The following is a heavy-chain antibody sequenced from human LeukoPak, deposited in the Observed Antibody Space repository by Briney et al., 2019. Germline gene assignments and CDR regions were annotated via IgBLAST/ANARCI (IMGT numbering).Heavy chain of an antibody. D-gene: IGHD7-27*01. CDR2: IDYDGQTT. Sequence: PGGSLRLSSAASGFNFRSHWMHWVRQAPGKGLVWVSRIDYDGQTTNYADSVRGRFTVSRDNAKNMMFLQMDSLRAEDTALYYCTRNNWGIDYWGQGTLVTVSS. CDR1: GFNFRSHW. J-gene: IGHJ4*02. CDR3: TRNNWGIDY. V-gene: IGHV3-74*01.